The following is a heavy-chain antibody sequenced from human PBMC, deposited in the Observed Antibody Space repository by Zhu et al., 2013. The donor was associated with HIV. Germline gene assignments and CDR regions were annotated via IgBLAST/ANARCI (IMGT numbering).Heavy chain of an antibody. CDR1: GGTFSSYA. V-gene: IGHV1-69*01. J-gene: IGHJ4*02. CDR2: IIPIFGTA. CDR3: ARVGREYNYNAWGHFDY. Sequence: QVQLVQSGAEVKKPGSSVKVSCKASGGTFSSYAISWVRQAPGQGLEWMGGIIPIFGTANYAQKFQGRVTITADESTSTAYMELSSLRSEDTAVYYCARVGREYNYNAWGHFDYWGQGTLVTVSS. D-gene: IGHD1-20*01.